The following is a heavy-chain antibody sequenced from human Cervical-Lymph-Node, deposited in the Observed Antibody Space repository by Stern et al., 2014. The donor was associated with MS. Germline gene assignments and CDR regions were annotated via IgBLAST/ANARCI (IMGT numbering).Heavy chain of an antibody. Sequence: DVQLVESGGGLVKPGGSLRLSCVVSGFTFSNYRMTWVRQAPGQGLEWVSSISSRSNYIDYADSVKGRFTISRDSAENSLFLQMTSLRVEDTAVYYCARVTGDRGIGGFDYWGQGTLVTVSS. CDR3: ARVTGDRGIGGFDY. CDR2: ISSRSNYI. CDR1: GFTFSNYR. V-gene: IGHV3-21*06. D-gene: IGHD3-16*01. J-gene: IGHJ4*02.